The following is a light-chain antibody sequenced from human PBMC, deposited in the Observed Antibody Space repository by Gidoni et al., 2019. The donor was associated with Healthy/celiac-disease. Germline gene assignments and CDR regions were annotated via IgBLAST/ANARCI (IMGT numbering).Light chain of an antibody. CDR1: QSVSSSY. J-gene: IGKJ4*01. Sequence: EIVLTQSPGTLSLSPGERATLSCRASQSVSSSYLAWYQQKTGQAPRLLIYGASSRATGIPDRFSGSGSGTDFTLTISRLEPEDFAVYYCQQYGSSPPRTFXGXTKVEIK. CDR3: QQYGSSPPRT. CDR2: GAS. V-gene: IGKV3-20*01.